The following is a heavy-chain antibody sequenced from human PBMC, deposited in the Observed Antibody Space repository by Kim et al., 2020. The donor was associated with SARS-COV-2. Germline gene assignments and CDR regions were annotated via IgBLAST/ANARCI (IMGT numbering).Heavy chain of an antibody. Sequence: GGSLRLSCGASGFTFNNYAMHWVRQAPGKGLEWVAVISYDGSIKYYADSVKGQFTVSRDSSHNTLYLQMRSLRPEDTALYYCAKSSAFFCFGEWLNAFD. CDR3: AKSSAFFCFGEWLNAFD. D-gene: IGHD3-3*01. J-gene: IGHJ3*01. CDR1: GFTFNNYA. CDR2: ISYDGSIK. V-gene: IGHV3-30*18.